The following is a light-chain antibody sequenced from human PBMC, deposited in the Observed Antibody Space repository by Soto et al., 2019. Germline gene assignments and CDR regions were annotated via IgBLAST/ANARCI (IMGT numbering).Light chain of an antibody. V-gene: IGKV3-20*01. CDR1: QSVSSSY. Sequence: EIVLTQSPGTLSLSPGERATLSCRASQSVSSSYLAWYQQKPGQAPRLLIYGASSRATGIPDRFSGSWSGTDFTLTISRLEPEDFVVYYWQQYGSSPLYTFGQGTKLEIK. J-gene: IGKJ2*01. CDR2: GAS. CDR3: QQYGSSPLYT.